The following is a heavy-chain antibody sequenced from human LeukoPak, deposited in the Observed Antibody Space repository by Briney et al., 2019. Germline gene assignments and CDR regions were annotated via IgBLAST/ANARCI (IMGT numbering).Heavy chain of an antibody. J-gene: IGHJ4*02. D-gene: IGHD6-13*01. CDR1: GYTFTGYY. CDR3: ATLGRIAAAGMFDY. V-gene: IGHV1-2*02. CDR2: INPNSGGT. Sequence: ASVKVSCKASGYTFTGYYMHWVRQAPGQGLEWMGWINPNSGGTNYAQKFQGRVTMTRDMSTSTVYMELSSLRSEDTAVYYCATLGRIAAAGMFDYWGQGTLVTVSS.